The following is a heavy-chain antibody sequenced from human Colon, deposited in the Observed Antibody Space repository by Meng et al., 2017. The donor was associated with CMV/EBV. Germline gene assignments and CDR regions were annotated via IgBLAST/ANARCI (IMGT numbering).Heavy chain of an antibody. CDR3: ARSVGGVRGVKGLTFWLDP. D-gene: IGHD3-10*01. V-gene: IGHV4-59*01. CDR1: GGSISSYH. Sequence: ETLSLTCTVSGGSISSYHWSWIRQPPGKGLEWIGYIYYSGSTYYNSPLKSRVTISADTSKNQFSLKLNSVTAADTAVYYCARSVGGVRGVKGLTFWLDPWGQGTLVTVSS. CDR2: IYYSGST. J-gene: IGHJ5*02.